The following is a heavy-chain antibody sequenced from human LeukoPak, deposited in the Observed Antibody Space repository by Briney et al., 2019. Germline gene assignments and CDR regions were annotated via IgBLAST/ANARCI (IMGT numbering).Heavy chain of an antibody. CDR1: GFTVSTNY. D-gene: IGHD3-22*01. CDR3: AKGPRYYYDSSGYWLDY. J-gene: IGHJ4*02. V-gene: IGHV3-30*18. CDR2: ISYDGSNK. Sequence: GGSLRLSCAASGFTVSTNYMSWARQAPGKGLEWVAVISYDGSNKYYADSVKGRFTISRDNSKNTLYLQMNSLRAEDTAVYYCAKGPRYYYDSSGYWLDYWGQGTLVTVSS.